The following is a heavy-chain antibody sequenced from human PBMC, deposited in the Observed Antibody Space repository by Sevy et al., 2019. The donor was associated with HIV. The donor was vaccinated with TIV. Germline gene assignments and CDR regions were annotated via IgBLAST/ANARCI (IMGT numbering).Heavy chain of an antibody. D-gene: IGHD6-13*01. CDR2: IYPGDSDT. Sequence: GGSLRLSCKGSGYSFTSYWIGWVRQMPGKGLEWMGIIYPGDSDTRYSPSFQGQVTISADKSISTAYLQWSSLKASDTAMYYCARIIAAAGSRGAFDIWGQGTMVTVSS. CDR1: GYSFTSYW. V-gene: IGHV5-51*01. J-gene: IGHJ3*02. CDR3: ARIIAAAGSRGAFDI.